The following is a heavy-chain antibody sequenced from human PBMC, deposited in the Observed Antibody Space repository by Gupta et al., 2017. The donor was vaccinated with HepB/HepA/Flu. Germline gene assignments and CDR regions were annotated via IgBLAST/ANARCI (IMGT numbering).Heavy chain of an antibody. J-gene: IGHJ6*03. V-gene: IGHV4-34*01. CDR2: INHSGST. Sequence: QVQLQQWGAGLLKPSETLSLTCAVYGGSFSGYYWSWIRQPPGKGLEWIGEINHSGSTNYNPSLKSRVTISVDTSKNQFSLKLSSVTAADTAVYYCANSRYYYYYYMDVWGKGTTVTVSS. CDR1: GGSFSGYY. CDR3: ANSRYYYYYYMDV.